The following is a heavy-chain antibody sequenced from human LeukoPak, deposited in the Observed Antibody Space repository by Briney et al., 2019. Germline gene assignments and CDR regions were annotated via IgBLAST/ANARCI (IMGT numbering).Heavy chain of an antibody. CDR1: GFTFSSYS. Sequence: GGSLRLSCAASGFTFSSYSMNWVRQAPGKGLEWVSSISSSSSYIYYADSVKGRFTISRDNAKNSLYLQMNSLKTEDTAVYYCARAQIGRFYYYGMDVWGQGTTVTVSS. J-gene: IGHJ6*02. V-gene: IGHV3-21*04. D-gene: IGHD1-14*01. CDR3: ARAQIGRFYYYGMDV. CDR2: ISSSSSYI.